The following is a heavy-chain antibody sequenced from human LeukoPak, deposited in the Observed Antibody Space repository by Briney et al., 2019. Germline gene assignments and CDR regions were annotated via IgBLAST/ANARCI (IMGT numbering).Heavy chain of an antibody. V-gene: IGHV3-23*01. CDR1: GFTFSSYA. D-gene: IGHD3-22*01. J-gene: IGHJ5*02. CDR2: ISGSGGST. Sequence: PGGSLRLSCAASGFTFSSYAMSWVRQAPGKGLEWVSAISGSGGSTYYADSVKGRFTISRDNSKNTLYLQMNSLRAEDTAVYYCAKERKYYYDSSGYLFDPWGQGTLVTVSS. CDR3: AKERKYYYDSSGYLFDP.